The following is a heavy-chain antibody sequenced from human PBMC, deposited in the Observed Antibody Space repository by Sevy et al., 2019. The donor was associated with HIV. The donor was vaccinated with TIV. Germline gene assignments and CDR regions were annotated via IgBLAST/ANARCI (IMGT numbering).Heavy chain of an antibody. CDR1: GFTFSSYS. CDR3: AWDRAGGPVPAAIRYYYYMDV. Sequence: GGSLRLSCAASGFTFSSYSMNWVRQAPGKGLEWVSSISSSSSYIYYADSVKGRFTISRDNAKNSLYLQMNSLRAEDTAVYYCAWDRAGGPVPAAIRYYYYMDVWGKGTTVTVSS. D-gene: IGHD2-2*02. J-gene: IGHJ6*03. CDR2: ISSSSSYI. V-gene: IGHV3-21*01.